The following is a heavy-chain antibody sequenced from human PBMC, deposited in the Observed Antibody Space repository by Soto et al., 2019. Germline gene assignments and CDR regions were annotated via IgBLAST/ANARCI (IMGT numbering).Heavy chain of an antibody. D-gene: IGHD3-10*01. V-gene: IGHV3-53*01. CDR2: IYNGGST. J-gene: IGHJ4*02. CDR1: GFTVSSHY. CDR3: ARATQIYGHMAPLPFGH. Sequence: EVQLVESGGGLIQPGGSLRLSCAASGFTVSSHYMSWVRQAPGKGLEWVSVIYNGGSTYYADAVKGRFTISRDNSKNTLDLQMNRLRTEDTAMYYCARATQIYGHMAPLPFGHWGQGTLVTVSS.